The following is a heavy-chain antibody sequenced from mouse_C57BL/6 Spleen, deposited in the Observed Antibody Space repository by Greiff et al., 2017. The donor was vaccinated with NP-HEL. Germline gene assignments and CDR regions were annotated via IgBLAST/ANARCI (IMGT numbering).Heavy chain of an antibody. CDR1: GFTFSDYY. CDR3: ARAHYGSSSYAMDY. J-gene: IGHJ4*01. CDR2: INYDGSST. V-gene: IGHV5-16*01. D-gene: IGHD1-1*01. Sequence: EVKVVESEGGLVQPGSSMKLSCTASGFTFSDYYMAWVRQVPEKGLEWVANINYDGSSTYYLDSLKSRFIISSDNAKSILYLQMSSLKSEDTATYYCARAHYGSSSYAMDYWGQGTSVTVSS.